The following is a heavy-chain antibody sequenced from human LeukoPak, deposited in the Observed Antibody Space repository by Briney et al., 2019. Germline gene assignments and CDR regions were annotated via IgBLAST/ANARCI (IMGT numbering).Heavy chain of an antibody. Sequence: SETLSLTCTVSGGSICSYYWSWIRQPPGKGLEWIGYIYYSGSTNYNPSLKSRVTISVDTSKNQFSLKLSSVTAADTAVYYCARFRSVVAAAGTRLYYFDYWGQGSLVTVSS. CDR1: GGSICSYY. CDR3: ARFRSVVAAAGTRLYYFDY. V-gene: IGHV4-59*01. J-gene: IGHJ4*02. D-gene: IGHD6-13*01. CDR2: IYYSGST.